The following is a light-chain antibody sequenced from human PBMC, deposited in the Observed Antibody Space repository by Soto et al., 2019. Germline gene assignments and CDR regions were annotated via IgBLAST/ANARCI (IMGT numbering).Light chain of an antibody. J-gene: IGKJ1*01. V-gene: IGKV3-15*01. Sequence: EIVLTQSPGNLSVSPGERATLSCRASQSVSSDLAWYQQKPGQAPRLLMFGASTRATGFPARFSGSGSGTEFTLTISSLQSEDFAVYYCQHYSNWPRTFGQGTKVEIK. CDR3: QHYSNWPRT. CDR1: QSVSSD. CDR2: GAS.